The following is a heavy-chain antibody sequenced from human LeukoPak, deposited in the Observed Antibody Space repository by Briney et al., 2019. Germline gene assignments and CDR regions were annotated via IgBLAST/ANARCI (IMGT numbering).Heavy chain of an antibody. CDR3: ARHEDRNWYFDH. Sequence: SETLSLTCAVYGGSFSGYCWSWIRQPPGKGLEWIGTIYYSGSTYYNPSLKSRVTISVDTSANQFSLKLSSVTAPDTAVYYCARHEDRNWYFDHWGQGTLVTVSS. D-gene: IGHD1-1*01. V-gene: IGHV4-34*01. CDR1: GGSFSGYC. CDR2: IYYSGST. J-gene: IGHJ4*02.